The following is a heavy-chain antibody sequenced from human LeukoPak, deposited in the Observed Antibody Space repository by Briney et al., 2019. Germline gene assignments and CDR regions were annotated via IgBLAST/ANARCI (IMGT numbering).Heavy chain of an antibody. V-gene: IGHV3-7*03. CDR2: INSDGSEG. J-gene: IGHJ6*02. CDR1: GFTFSGFW. CDR3: ARNNGMDV. Sequence: PVGSLRLSCAVSGFTFSGFWMSWSRQAPGKGLEWVASINSDGSEGYYADVVKGRFTISRDNAKNSLYLQMNSLRAEDTALYHCARNNGMDVWGQGTTVIVSS.